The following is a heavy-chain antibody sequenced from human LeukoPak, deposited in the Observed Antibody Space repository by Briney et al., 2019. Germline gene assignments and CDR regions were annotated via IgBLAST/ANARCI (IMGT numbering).Heavy chain of an antibody. V-gene: IGHV3-21*01. J-gene: IGHJ4*02. CDR1: GFTFSSYS. D-gene: IGHD3-22*01. Sequence: GGSLRLSCAASGFTFSSYSMNWVRQAPGKGLEWVSSISSSSSYIYYADSVKSRFTISRDNAKNSLYLQMNSLRAEDTAVYYCAREGTYYYDSSGCVDCWGQGTLVTVSS. CDR2: ISSSSSYI. CDR3: AREGTYYYDSSGCVDC.